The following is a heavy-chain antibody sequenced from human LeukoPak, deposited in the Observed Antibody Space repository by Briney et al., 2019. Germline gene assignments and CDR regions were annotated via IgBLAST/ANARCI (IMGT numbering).Heavy chain of an antibody. Sequence: PSETLSLTCTVSGDSISKYYWSCIRQPPGEGLEWIGYISNGGTTKYNPSLKSRVTISVDTSNNQLSLRLSSVTAADTAVYQCFRLQPNTGEWDFDIWGQGTMVSVSS. V-gene: IGHV4-59*01. D-gene: IGHD1-1*01. CDR3: FRLQPNTGEWDFDI. CDR1: GDSISKYY. CDR2: ISNGGTT. J-gene: IGHJ3*02.